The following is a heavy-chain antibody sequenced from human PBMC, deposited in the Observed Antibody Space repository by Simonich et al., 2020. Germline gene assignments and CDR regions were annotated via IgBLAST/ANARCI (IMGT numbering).Heavy chain of an antibody. V-gene: IGHV4-39*01. CDR2: IYYSGTT. CDR3: ARWAYSSSYFDY. J-gene: IGHJ4*02. Sequence: QLQLQESGPGLVKPSETLSLTCTVSGGAISSSSYYGGWIRQPPGKGLGWIGRIYYSGTTYYNPSLKSRATISVDTSKNQFSLKLSSVTPADTAVYYCARWAYSSSYFDYWGQGTLVTVSS. D-gene: IGHD6-6*01. CDR1: GGAISSSSYY.